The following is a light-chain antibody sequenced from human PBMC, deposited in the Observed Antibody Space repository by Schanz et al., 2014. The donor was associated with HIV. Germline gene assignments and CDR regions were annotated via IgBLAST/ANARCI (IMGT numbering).Light chain of an antibody. CDR3: GTWDSTLSAVV. CDR2: DNN. J-gene: IGLJ2*01. CDR1: YSNIRNNY. Sequence: QSVLTQPPSVSAAPGQKVTISCSGRYSNIRNNYVFWYHQFPGTPPKLLIYDNNDRPSGIPARFSGSKSGSSATLGIAGLQTGDEADYYCGTWDSTLSAVVFGGGTKLTVL. V-gene: IGLV1-51*01.